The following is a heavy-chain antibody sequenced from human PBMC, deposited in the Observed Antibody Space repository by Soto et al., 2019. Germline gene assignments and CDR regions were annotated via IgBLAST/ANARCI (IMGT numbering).Heavy chain of an antibody. J-gene: IGHJ4*02. Sequence: PSETLSLTCAVSGGSISSGGYSWSWIRQPPGKGLEWIGYIYHSGSTYYNPSLKSRVTISLDRSKNTVYLQMSSLRVAYTAVYYCVIGEYYYDSSGYSAFEYWGQGTLVTVSS. V-gene: IGHV4-30-2*01. CDR2: IYHSGST. D-gene: IGHD3-22*01. CDR1: GGSISSGGYS. CDR3: VIGEYYYDSSGYSAFEY.